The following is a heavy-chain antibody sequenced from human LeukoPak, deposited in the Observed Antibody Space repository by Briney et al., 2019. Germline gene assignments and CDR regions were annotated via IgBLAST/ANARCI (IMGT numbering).Heavy chain of an antibody. V-gene: IGHV1-2*02. J-gene: IGHJ4*02. CDR3: ARRRTSVAGGGFDY. D-gene: IGHD4-23*01. CDR2: INPNSGGT. CDR1: GYTFTGYY. Sequence: ASVKVSCKASGYTFTGYYMHWVRQAPGQGLEWMGWINPNSGGTNYAQKFQGRVTMTRDTSISTAYMELSRLRSDDTDVYYCARRRTSVAGGGFDYWGQGTLVTVSS.